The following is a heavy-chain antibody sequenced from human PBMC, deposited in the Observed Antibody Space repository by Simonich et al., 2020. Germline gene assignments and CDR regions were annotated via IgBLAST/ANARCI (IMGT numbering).Heavy chain of an antibody. J-gene: IGHJ4*02. V-gene: IGHV3-74*01. Sequence: EVQLVESGGGLVQPGGSLRLSCAASGFTFSSYWRHWVRHAPGKGLGGVARNNSDGITTSDADSGKGRFTISRDNAKNTLYLQMNSLRAEDTAVYYCARDPPGDSSGYYNYWGQGTLVTVSS. CDR1: GFTFSSYW. CDR2: NNSDGITT. D-gene: IGHD3-22*01. CDR3: ARDPPGDSSGYYNY.